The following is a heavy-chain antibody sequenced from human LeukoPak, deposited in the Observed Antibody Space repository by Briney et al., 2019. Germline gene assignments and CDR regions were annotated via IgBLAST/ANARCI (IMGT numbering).Heavy chain of an antibody. CDR1: GFTFGDYA. V-gene: IGHV3-49*03. CDR2: IRSRAYGGTT. CDR3: TRDHYGDYGGGYFDY. J-gene: IGHJ4*02. D-gene: IGHD4-17*01. Sequence: GGSLRLSCTASGFTFGDYAMSWFRQAPGKGLEWVGFIRSRAYGGTTEYAASVKGRFTISRDDSKSIAYLQMNSLKTEDTAVYYCTRDHYGDYGGGYFDYWGQGTLVTVSS.